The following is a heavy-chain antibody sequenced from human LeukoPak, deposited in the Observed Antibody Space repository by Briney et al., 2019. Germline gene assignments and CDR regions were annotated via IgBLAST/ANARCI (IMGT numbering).Heavy chain of an antibody. V-gene: IGHV3-23*01. Sequence: GGSLRLSCAASGFTFSSYAITWVRQAPGKGLQWVSTLSGSGGSTYYTDSVKGRYTISRDNSKNTLYLQMNSLRAEDTAIYYCAKRAFGENFFDLWGQGTLVTVSS. CDR1: GFTFSSYA. J-gene: IGHJ4*02. CDR3: AKRAFGENFFDL. D-gene: IGHD3-10*01. CDR2: LSGSGGST.